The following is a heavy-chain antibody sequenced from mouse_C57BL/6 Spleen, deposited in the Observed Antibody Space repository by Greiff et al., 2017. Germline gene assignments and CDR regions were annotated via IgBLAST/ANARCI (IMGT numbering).Heavy chain of an antibody. Sequence: VQLQQPGTELVKPGASVKLSCKASGYTFTSYWMHWVKQRPGQGLEWIGNINPSNGGTNYNEKFKSKATLTVDKSSSTAYMQLSSLTSEDSAVYHCARGAWGRGAWFADWGQETLVTVSA. CDR1: GYTFTSYW. CDR3: ARGAWGRGAWFAD. V-gene: IGHV1-53*01. J-gene: IGHJ3*01. CDR2: INPSNGGT. D-gene: IGHD4-1*01.